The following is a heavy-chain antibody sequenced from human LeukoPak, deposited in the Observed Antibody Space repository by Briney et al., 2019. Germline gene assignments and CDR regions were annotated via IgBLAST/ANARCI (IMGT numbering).Heavy chain of an antibody. J-gene: IGHJ5*02. V-gene: IGHV1-2*02. Sequence: ASVKVSCKASGYTFTSYYMHWVRQAPGQRLEWMGWINPNSGGTNYAQKFQGRVTMTRDTSISTAYMELSRLRSDDTAVYYCARGKAYCSSTSCRRSYNWFDPWGQGTLVTVSS. D-gene: IGHD2-2*01. CDR3: ARGKAYCSSTSCRRSYNWFDP. CDR1: GYTFTSYY. CDR2: INPNSGGT.